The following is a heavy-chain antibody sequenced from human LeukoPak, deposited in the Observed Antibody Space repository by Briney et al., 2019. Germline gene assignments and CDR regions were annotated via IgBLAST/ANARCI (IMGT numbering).Heavy chain of an antibody. V-gene: IGHV4-59*01. CDR2: VYYSGTT. CDR1: GVSIISYY. J-gene: IGHJ4*02. Sequence: SETLSLTCTVSGVSIISYYRSWIRQPPGKGLEWIGYVYYSGTTNYNPSLKGRVTMSVDTSKNQFSLKLTSVTAADTAVYHCARDRWLDLWGQGRMVTVSS. D-gene: IGHD2-15*01. CDR3: ARDRWLDL.